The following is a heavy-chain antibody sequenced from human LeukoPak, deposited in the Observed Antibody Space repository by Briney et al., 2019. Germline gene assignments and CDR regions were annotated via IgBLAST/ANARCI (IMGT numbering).Heavy chain of an antibody. Sequence: PSETLSLPCTVSGGSISSDYWSWLRQPPRKGLEWVGDIYYSGSTYYNPALKSRVTISVDASNKHFTLKLTSVTAADTAIYCGARRRGGGTMDVWGQGTTVTVSS. D-gene: IGHD3-3*01. J-gene: IGHJ6*02. CDR1: GGSISSDY. CDR3: ARRRGGGTMDV. CDR2: IYYSGST. V-gene: IGHV4-59*08.